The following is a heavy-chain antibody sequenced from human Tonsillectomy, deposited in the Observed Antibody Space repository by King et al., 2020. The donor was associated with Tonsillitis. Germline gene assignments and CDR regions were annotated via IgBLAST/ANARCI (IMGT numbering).Heavy chain of an antibody. CDR3: ARVPPAAGAFDI. CDR1: GFTLSSYS. J-gene: IGHJ3*02. D-gene: IGHD2-15*01. CDR2: ISSGSTTI. Sequence: VQLVESGGGLVLPGGSLRLSCAASGFTLSSYSMGWVRQAPGMGLEWVSYISSGSTTIYYSDSVRGRFTISRDHAKNSLYLQMNSLRAGDTAVFYCARVPPAAGAFDIWGQGTMVTVSS. V-gene: IGHV3-48*04.